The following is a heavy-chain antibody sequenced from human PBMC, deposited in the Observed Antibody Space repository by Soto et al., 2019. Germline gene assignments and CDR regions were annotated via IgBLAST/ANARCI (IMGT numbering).Heavy chain of an antibody. J-gene: IGHJ4*02. CDR3: ARDGGYGAGSYLDY. Sequence: QGQLVQSGAEVKRPGASVKVSCKASGYMFRSYGISWVRQAPGEGFEWMGWISAFNGNTNYPQNLQGRVTMTTDTSTSTAYMELRTLRSDDSAIYYCARDGGYGAGSYLDYWDQGTEVTVSS. V-gene: IGHV1-18*01. D-gene: IGHD3-10*01. CDR1: GYMFRSYG. CDR2: ISAFNGNT.